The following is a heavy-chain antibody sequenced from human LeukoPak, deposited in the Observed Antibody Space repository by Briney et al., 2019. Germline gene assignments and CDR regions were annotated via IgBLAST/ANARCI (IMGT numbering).Heavy chain of an antibody. Sequence: GGSLRLSCTSSGFIFSDRYMDWVRQTPARGLEWVARARNKANSYSTEYAASVKGRFTVSRDDSGNSLYLQMNSLKTEDTAVYYCVRGNGYDWRSFDDWGQGTLVTVSS. J-gene: IGHJ4*02. CDR2: ARNKANSYST. V-gene: IGHV3-72*01. CDR3: VRGNGYDWRSFDD. D-gene: IGHD5-12*01. CDR1: GFIFSDRY.